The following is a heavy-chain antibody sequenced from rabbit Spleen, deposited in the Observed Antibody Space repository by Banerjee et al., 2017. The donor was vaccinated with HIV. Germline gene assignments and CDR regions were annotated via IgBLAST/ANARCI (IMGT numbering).Heavy chain of an antibody. J-gene: IGHJ4*01. CDR3: LRDQAGDADYGPYYLNL. D-gene: IGHD2-1*01. Sequence: QERLVESGGGLVKPEGSLTLTCTVSGFSFSGIYWMCWVRQAPGKGLEWIACIGAGSGSAYYASWAKGRFTISKTSSTTVTLQMTSLTVADTATYFCLRDQAGDADYGPYYLNLWGPGTLVTVS. CDR2: IGAGSGSA. CDR1: GFSFSGIYW. V-gene: IGHV1S45*01.